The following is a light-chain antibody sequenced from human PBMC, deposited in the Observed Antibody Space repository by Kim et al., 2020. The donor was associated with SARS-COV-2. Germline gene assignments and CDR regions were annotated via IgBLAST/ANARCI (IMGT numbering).Light chain of an antibody. V-gene: IGKV1-39*01. CDR1: QIISHF. Sequence: IQMAQSPSSLSASVGDRVTITCRASQIISHFLNWYQQKPGMAPILLIYAASSLQSGVPSRFSGNRSGTNFTLTISSLQPEDFATYYCQQSYTTPLTFGGGTKVDIK. CDR2: AAS. J-gene: IGKJ4*01. CDR3: QQSYTTPLT.